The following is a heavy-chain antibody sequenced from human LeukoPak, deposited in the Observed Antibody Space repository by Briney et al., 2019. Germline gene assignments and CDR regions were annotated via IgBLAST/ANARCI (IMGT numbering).Heavy chain of an antibody. CDR3: AKHSNSYYFDY. V-gene: IGHV1-69*13. D-gene: IGHD6-13*01. CDR1: GGTFSSYA. Sequence: SVKVSCKASGGTFSSYAISWVRQAPGQGLEWMGGIIPIFGTANYAQKFQGRVTITADESTSTAYMELSSLRSDDTAVYYCAKHSNSYYFDYWGQGTLVTVSS. CDR2: IIPIFGTA. J-gene: IGHJ4*02.